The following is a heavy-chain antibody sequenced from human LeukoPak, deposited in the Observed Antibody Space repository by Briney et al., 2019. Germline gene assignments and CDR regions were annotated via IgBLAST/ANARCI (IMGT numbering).Heavy chain of an antibody. CDR1: GFTFSSYA. D-gene: IGHD4-11*01. CDR3: ARDRLQHYFDY. J-gene: IGHJ4*02. Sequence: PGGSLRLSCAASGFTFSSYAMNWVRQAPGKGLEWVSVISGSGDSTNYADSVKGRFTISRGNSKNTLYLQMNSLRAEDTAVYFCARDRLQHYFDYWGQGTLVTVSS. V-gene: IGHV3-23*01. CDR2: ISGSGDST.